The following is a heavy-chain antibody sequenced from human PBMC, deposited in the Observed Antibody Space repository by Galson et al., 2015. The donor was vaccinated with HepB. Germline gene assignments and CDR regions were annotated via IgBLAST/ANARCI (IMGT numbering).Heavy chain of an antibody. D-gene: IGHD3-16*01. CDR2: MNPNSGST. J-gene: IGHJ4*02. CDR3: ARGSSGGPERDY. CDR1: GYTFSSYD. V-gene: IGHV1-8*01. Sequence: SVKVSCKASGYTFSSYDINWVRQATGQGLEWMGWMNPNSGSTGYAQKFQGRVTMTRDTSISTAYMELSSLRSEDTAVYYCARGSSGGPERDYWGQGTLVTVSS.